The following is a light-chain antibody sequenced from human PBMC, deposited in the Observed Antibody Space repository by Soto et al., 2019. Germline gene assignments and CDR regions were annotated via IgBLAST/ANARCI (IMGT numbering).Light chain of an antibody. J-gene: IGKJ1*01. Sequence: EIVMTQSPATLSVSPGERATLSCRASQSVSSYLAWYQQKPGQAPRLLIYGASTRATGIPARFSGSGSGTEFTLTISSLQSEDFAVYYCQQYNNWPPMFGQGTKVEIK. CDR1: QSVSSY. CDR2: GAS. V-gene: IGKV3-15*01. CDR3: QQYNNWPPM.